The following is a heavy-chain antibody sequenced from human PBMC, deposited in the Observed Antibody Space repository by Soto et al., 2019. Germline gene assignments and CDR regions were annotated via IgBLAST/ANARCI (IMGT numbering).Heavy chain of an antibody. CDR1: GFAFTGHP. V-gene: IGHV3-23*01. CDR2: ISDGGDLT. D-gene: IGHD3-10*01. CDR3: ARRVIGSSRAFDI. Sequence: LRLSCAASGFAFTGHPMSWVRQAPEKGLEWVAGISDGGDLTYNADSVKGRFTISRDNSRNTLYLQMNSLRAEDTAVYYCARRVIGSSRAFDIWGQGTMVTVSS. J-gene: IGHJ3*02.